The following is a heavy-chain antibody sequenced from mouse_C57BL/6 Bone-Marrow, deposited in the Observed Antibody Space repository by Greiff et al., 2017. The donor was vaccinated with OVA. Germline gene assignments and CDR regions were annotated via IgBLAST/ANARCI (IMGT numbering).Heavy chain of an antibody. J-gene: IGHJ4*01. CDR2: INPNNGGT. CDR1: GYTFTDYY. Sequence: VQLQQSGPELVKPGASVKISCKASGYTFTDYYMNWVKQSHGKSLEWIGDINPNNGGTSYNQKFKGKATLTVDKSSSTAYMELRSLTSEDSAVYYCARRYYGSSYVESAMDYWGQGTSVTVSS. CDR3: ARRYYGSSYVESAMDY. D-gene: IGHD1-1*01. V-gene: IGHV1-26*01.